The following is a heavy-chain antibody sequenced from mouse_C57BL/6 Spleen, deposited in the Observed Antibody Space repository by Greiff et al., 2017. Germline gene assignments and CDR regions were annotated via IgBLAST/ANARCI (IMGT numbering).Heavy chain of an antibody. J-gene: IGHJ1*03. Sequence: QVQLQQSGAELVKPGASVKMSCKASGYTFTSYWITWVKQRPGQGLAWIGDIYPGSGSTNYNEKFKSKATLTVDTSSSTAYMQLSSLTSEDSAVYYCARDGYYPYWYFDVWGTGTTVTVSS. CDR1: GYTFTSYW. CDR2: IYPGSGST. V-gene: IGHV1-55*01. CDR3: ARDGYYPYWYFDV. D-gene: IGHD2-3*01.